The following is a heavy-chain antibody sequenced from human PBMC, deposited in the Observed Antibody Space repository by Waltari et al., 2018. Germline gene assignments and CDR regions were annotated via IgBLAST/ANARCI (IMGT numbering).Heavy chain of an antibody. CDR3: ARHGIRLGLYYFDY. V-gene: IGHV3-48*03. Sequence: EVKLVESGGGLVQPGGSLRLSCEASGFVFRRFDMNWVRQAPGKGLEGIAHIRNSGSTIYYADSVKGRFSISRDNAKESLFLQMNSLRAEDTAVYYCARHGIRLGLYYFDYWGQGALVTVSS. CDR2: IRNSGSTI. D-gene: IGHD3-9*01. CDR1: GFVFRRFD. J-gene: IGHJ4*02.